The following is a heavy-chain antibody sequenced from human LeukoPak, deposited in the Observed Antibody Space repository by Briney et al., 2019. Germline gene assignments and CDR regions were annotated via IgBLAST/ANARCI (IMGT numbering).Heavy chain of an antibody. Sequence: SETLSLTCTVSGGSISSSSYYWGWIRQPPGKGLEWIGSIYYSGSTYYNPSLKSRVTISVDTSKNQFSLKLSSVTAADTAVYYCARDLGYYDSSGHAFDIWGQGTMVTVSS. V-gene: IGHV4-39*07. CDR3: ARDLGYYDSSGHAFDI. J-gene: IGHJ3*02. D-gene: IGHD3-22*01. CDR1: GGSISSSSYY. CDR2: IYYSGST.